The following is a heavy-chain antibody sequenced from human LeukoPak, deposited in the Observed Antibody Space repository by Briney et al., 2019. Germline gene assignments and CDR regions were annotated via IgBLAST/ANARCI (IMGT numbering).Heavy chain of an antibody. V-gene: IGHV4-39*07. J-gene: IGHJ4*02. CDR1: GGSISGRSYY. Sequence: PSETLSLTCSVSGGSISGRSYYWGWIRQPPGKGLEWIGSFYYTGITYFNPSLKGRVTVSVDTSRKHFSLKLTSVTAADTAVYYCARGPVVVVAATHYFESWGQGTLVTVSS. CDR2: FYYTGIT. CDR3: ARGPVVVVAATHYFES. D-gene: IGHD2-15*01.